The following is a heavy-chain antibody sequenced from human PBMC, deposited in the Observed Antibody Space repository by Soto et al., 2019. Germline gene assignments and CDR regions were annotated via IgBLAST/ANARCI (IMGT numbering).Heavy chain of an antibody. J-gene: IGHJ4*02. CDR3: ARSRSVVVAAGFDY. D-gene: IGHD2-15*01. Sequence: SETLSLTCAVYGGSFSGYYWSWIRQPPGKGLEWIGEINHSGSTNYNPSLKSRVTISVDTSKNQFSLKLSSVTAADTAVYYCARSRSVVVAAGFDYWGQGTLVTVSS. CDR1: GGSFSGYY. V-gene: IGHV4-34*01. CDR2: INHSGST.